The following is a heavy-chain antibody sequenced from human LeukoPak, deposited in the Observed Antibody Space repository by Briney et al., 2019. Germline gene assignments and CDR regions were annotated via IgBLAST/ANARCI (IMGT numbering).Heavy chain of an antibody. CDR2: ISSSSTYT. CDR1: GFTFSDYY. J-gene: IGHJ4*02. V-gene: IGHV3-11*06. D-gene: IGHD6-13*01. CDR3: AREPSKQHLDI. Sequence: GGSLRLSCEASGFTFSDYYMSWIRQAPGKGLEWVSYISSSSTYTNYADSVEGRFTISRDNAKNSLYLQMNSLRAEDTAVYYCAREPSKQHLDIWGQGTLVTVSS.